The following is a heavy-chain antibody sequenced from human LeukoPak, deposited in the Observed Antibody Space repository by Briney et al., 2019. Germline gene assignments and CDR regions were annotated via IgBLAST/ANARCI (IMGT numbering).Heavy chain of an antibody. J-gene: IGHJ4*02. D-gene: IGHD3-22*01. CDR2: IYPGDSDT. CDR3: ARRDSSGYYYDTFDY. V-gene: IGHV5-51*01. CDR1: GYSFTSYW. Sequence: GESLKISCKGSGYSFTSYWIGLVRQMPGKGLEWMGIIYPGDSDTRYSPSFQGQVTISADKSISTAYLQWSSLKASDTAMYYCARRDSSGYYYDTFDYWGQGTLVTVSS.